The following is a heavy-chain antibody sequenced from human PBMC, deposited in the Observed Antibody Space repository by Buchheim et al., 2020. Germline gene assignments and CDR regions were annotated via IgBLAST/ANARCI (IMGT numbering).Heavy chain of an antibody. CDR1: GFTFNTFD. CDR3: TKGAWLDGY. CDR2: ILGSNGAP. V-gene: IGHV3-23*01. J-gene: IGHJ4*02. Sequence: EVQLLESGGGLVQPGGSLRLSCAASGFTFNTFDMSWVRQAPGKGLEWCSVILGSNGAPYYAESVKGRFTISKDNSKNTQYLQMDSLRAEDTAIYYCTKGAWLDGYWGQGTL. D-gene: IGHD5-12*01.